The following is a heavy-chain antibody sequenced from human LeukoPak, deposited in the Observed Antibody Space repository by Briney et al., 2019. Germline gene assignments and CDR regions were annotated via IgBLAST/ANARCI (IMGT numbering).Heavy chain of an antibody. CDR3: AREARNYYVSY. J-gene: IGHJ4*02. D-gene: IGHD3-10*02. CDR2: IYHSGST. V-gene: IGHV4-38-2*02. CDR1: GYSINSGYY. Sequence: PSETLSLTCTVSGYSINSGYYWGWIRQPPGKGLEWIGSIYHSGSTYYNPSLKSRVTISVDTSKNQFSLKLSSVTAADTAIYYCAREARNYYVSYWGQGTLVTVSS.